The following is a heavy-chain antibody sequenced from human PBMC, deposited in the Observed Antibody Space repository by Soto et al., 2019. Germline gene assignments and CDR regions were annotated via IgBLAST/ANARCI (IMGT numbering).Heavy chain of an antibody. V-gene: IGHV4-34*01. CDR3: AGGRYCSGGSCVPFDY. D-gene: IGHD2-15*01. J-gene: IGHJ4*02. CDR2: INHSGST. Sequence: PSETLSLTCAVHGGSFSGYYWSWIRQPPGKGLEWIGEINHSGSTNYNPSLKSRVTISVDTSKHQFSLKLSSVTAADTAVYCCAGGRYCSGGSCVPFDYWGQGTLVTVSS. CDR1: GGSFSGYY.